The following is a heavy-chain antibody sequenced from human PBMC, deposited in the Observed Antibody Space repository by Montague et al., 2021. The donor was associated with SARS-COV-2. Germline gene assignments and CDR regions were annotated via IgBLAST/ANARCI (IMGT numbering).Heavy chain of an antibody. J-gene: IGHJ5*01. CDR3: AKHKKGQRLAACMDA. CDR1: SVSINNYY. D-gene: IGHD6-25*01. V-gene: IGHV4-59*08. Sequence: SETLSLTCNVSSVSINNYYWSWIRQPPGKGPEWIAYVHHTGHTNYNPSLRSRVTVSVDTSKNQVSLNLSSVTAADTAVYYCAKHKKGQRLAACMDAWGQGTVVSVSS. CDR2: VHHTGHT.